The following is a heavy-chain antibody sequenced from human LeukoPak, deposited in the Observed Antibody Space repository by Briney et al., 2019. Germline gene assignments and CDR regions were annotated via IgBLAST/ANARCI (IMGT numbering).Heavy chain of an antibody. D-gene: IGHD3-22*01. J-gene: IGHJ3*01. Sequence: GGSLRLSCAASGFTFTNYAVTGVRQAPGKALEWGSATCASGADTHYPDPVKRRFTVSRDNSQNTLFLHMSGLGADDTGVYFCARRPRDTSGYYLGAFHDWGQGTTVTVSS. V-gene: IGHV3-23*01. CDR1: GFTFTNYA. CDR3: ARRPRDTSGYYLGAFHD. CDR2: TCASGADT.